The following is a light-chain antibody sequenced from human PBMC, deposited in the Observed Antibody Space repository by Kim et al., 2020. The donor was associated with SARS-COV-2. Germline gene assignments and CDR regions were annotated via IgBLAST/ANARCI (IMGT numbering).Light chain of an antibody. CDR3: QVWDSSSDHHV. J-gene: IGLJ1*01. CDR1: NIGSKS. V-gene: IGLV3-21*04. Sequence: APGKTARITCGGNNIGSKSVHWYQQKPGQAPVLVIYYDSDRPSGIPERFSGSNSGNTATLTISRVEARDEADYYCQVWDSSSDHHVFGTGTKVTVL. CDR2: YDS.